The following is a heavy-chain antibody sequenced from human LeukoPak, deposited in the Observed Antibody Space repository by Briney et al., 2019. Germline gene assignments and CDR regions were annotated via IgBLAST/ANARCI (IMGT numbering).Heavy chain of an antibody. V-gene: IGHV3-49*03. CDR1: GFTFGDYA. CDR2: IRSKAYGGTT. CDR3: TRPPLLEQQLDEYFQH. Sequence: GGSLRLSCTASGFTFGDYAMSWFRQAPGKGLEWVGFIRSKAYGGTTEYAASVKGRFTISRDDSKSIAYLQMNSLKTEDTAVYYCTRPPLLEQQLDEYFQHWGQGTLVTVSS. D-gene: IGHD6-13*01. J-gene: IGHJ1*01.